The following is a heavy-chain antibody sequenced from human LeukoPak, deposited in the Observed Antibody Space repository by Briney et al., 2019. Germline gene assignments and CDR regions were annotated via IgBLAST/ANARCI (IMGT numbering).Heavy chain of an antibody. CDR2: ISYDGSNK. D-gene: IGHD3-10*01. CDR1: GFTFSSYA. V-gene: IGHV3-30-3*01. Sequence: GGSLRLSCAASGFTFSSYAMHWVRQAPGKGLEWVAVISYDGSNKYYADSVKGRFTISRDNSKNTLYLQMNSLRAEDTAVYYCARDGPDPITMVRGVIIKGWFDPWGQGTLVTVSS. J-gene: IGHJ5*02. CDR3: ARDGPDPITMVRGVIIKGWFDP.